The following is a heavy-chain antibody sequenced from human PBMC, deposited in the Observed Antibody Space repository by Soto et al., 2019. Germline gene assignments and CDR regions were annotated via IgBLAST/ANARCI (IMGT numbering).Heavy chain of an antibody. J-gene: IGHJ4*02. Sequence: GGSLRLSCAASGLTFSSYAMSWVRQAPGKGLEWVSAISGSGGSTYYADSVKGRFTISRDNSKNTLYLQMNSLRAEDTAVYYCAKGPIPDSSSWYSVDYWGQGTLVTVSS. V-gene: IGHV3-23*01. CDR2: ISGSGGST. CDR1: GLTFSSYA. D-gene: IGHD6-13*01. CDR3: AKGPIPDSSSWYSVDY.